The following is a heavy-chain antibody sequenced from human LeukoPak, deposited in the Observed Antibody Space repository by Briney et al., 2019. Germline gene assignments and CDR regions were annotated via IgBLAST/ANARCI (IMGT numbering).Heavy chain of an antibody. CDR2: ISWNSGSI. Sequence: PGGSLRLSCAASGFTFDDYAMHWVRQAPGKGLEWVSGISWNSGSIGYADSVEGRFTISRDNAKNSLYLQMNSLRGEDMAFYYCAKDRRSGWYPSLDFFDAFDIWGQGTMVTVSS. V-gene: IGHV3-9*03. CDR3: AKDRRSGWYPSLDFFDAFDI. J-gene: IGHJ3*02. D-gene: IGHD6-19*01. CDR1: GFTFDDYA.